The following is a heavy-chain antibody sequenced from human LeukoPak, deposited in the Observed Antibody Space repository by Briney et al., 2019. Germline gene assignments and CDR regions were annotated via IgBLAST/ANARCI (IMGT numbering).Heavy chain of an antibody. CDR2: ITGSADIT. CDR1: GFTFSNYG. CDR3: GRDDRWLQFNN. D-gene: IGHD5-24*01. Sequence: GGTLRLSCSASGFTFSNYGMNWVRPAPGKGLEWVSGITGSADITYYADSVKGPFTITRDNTKKTLYLQINSLRAEDTAVYFCGRDDRWLQFNNWGQGTLVTVSS. V-gene: IGHV3-23*01. J-gene: IGHJ4*02.